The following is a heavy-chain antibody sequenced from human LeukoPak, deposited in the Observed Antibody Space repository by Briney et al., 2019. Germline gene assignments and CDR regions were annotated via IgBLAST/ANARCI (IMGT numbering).Heavy chain of an antibody. CDR1: GFTFSSYS. CDR3: AREGYHGYSYVTSFDY. CDR2: ISSSSSTI. Sequence: GGSLRLSCAASGFTFSSYSMNWVGKAPGKGLEWVSYISSSSSTIYNADSVKGRFTISRDNAKNSLYLQMNSLRAEDTAVYYCAREGYHGYSYVTSFDYWGQGTLVTVSS. V-gene: IGHV3-48*01. D-gene: IGHD5-18*01. J-gene: IGHJ4*02.